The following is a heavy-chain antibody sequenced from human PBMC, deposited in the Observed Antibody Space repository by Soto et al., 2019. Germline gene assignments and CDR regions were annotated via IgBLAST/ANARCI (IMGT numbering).Heavy chain of an antibody. Sequence: SVKVSCKASGVTFSSETLGWVRQAPGQGLEWVGGIIPLFGTASYAQKLQGRVTITADESTSTVYMELSSLRSDDTAVYFCATELGENPASPFDAWGQGTLVTVSS. CDR2: IIPLFGTA. CDR3: ATELGENPASPFDA. V-gene: IGHV1-69*13. D-gene: IGHD3-10*01. CDR1: GVTFSSET. J-gene: IGHJ4*02.